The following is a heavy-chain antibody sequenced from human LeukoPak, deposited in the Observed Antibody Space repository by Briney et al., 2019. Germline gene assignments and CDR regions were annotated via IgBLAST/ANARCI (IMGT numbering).Heavy chain of an antibody. J-gene: IGHJ4*02. CDR1: GFTFSRHR. CDR3: ARDYKYAFDN. V-gene: IGHV3-48*01. CDR2: IGIDSGNT. D-gene: IGHD5-24*01. Sequence: GGSLRLSCAASGFTFSRHRMDWVPQAPGKGREGISYIGIDSGNTNYADSVKGRFTISGDKAKNSLYLQMNSLRVEDTAVYYCARDYKYAFDNWGQGTLVTVSS.